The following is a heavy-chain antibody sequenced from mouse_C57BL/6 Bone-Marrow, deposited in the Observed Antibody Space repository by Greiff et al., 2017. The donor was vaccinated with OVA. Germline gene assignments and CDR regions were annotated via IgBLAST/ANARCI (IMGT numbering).Heavy chain of an antibody. D-gene: IGHD4-1*01. Sequence: VQLQQSGAELARPGASVKLSCKASGYTFTSYGISWVKQRTGQGLEWIGEIYPRSGNTYYNEKFKGKATLTADKSSSTAYMELRSLTSEDSAVYFCAYWVLAYWGQGTLVTVSA. J-gene: IGHJ3*01. CDR1: GYTFTSYG. CDR3: AYWVLAY. CDR2: IYPRSGNT. V-gene: IGHV1-81*01.